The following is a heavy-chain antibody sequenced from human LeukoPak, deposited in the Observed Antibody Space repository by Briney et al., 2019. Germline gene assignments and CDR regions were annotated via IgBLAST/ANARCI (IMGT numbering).Heavy chain of an antibody. V-gene: IGHV3-30-3*01. D-gene: IGHD3-22*01. CDR2: ISYDGSNK. CDR3: ARDRVIVVVPKDY. J-gene: IGHJ4*02. CDR1: GFTFSSYA. Sequence: GRSLRLSCAASGFTFSSYAMHWVRQAPGKGLEWVAVISYDGSNKYYADSVKGRFTISRDNSKNTPYLQMNSLRAEDTAVYYCARDRVIVVVPKDYWGQGTLVTVSS.